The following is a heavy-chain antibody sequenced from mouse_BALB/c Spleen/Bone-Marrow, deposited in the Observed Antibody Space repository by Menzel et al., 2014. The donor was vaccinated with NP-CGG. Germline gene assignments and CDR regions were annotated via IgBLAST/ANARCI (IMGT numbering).Heavy chain of an antibody. J-gene: IGHJ2*01. D-gene: IGHD2-14*01. CDR2: IDPANGNT. CDR1: GFNIKDTY. CDR3: ARYRLGTYFDY. V-gene: IGHV14-3*02. Sequence: EVQRVESGAELVKPGASVKLPCTASGFNIKDTYIHWVKQRPEQGLEWIGRIDPANGNTKYDPKFQGKATITADTSSSTAYLYLSRLTSEDTAVYYCARYRLGTYFDYWGQGTTLTVSS.